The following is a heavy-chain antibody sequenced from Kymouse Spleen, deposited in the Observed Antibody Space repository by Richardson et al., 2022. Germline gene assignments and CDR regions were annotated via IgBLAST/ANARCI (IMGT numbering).Heavy chain of an antibody. V-gene: IGHV3-30*18. Sequence: QVQLVESGGGVVQPGRSLRLSCAASGFTFSSYGMHWVRQAPGKGLEWVAVISYDGSNKYYADSVKGRFTISRDNSKNTLYLQMNSLRAEDTAVYYCAKDLWFGELLNGYWGQGTLVTVSS. D-gene: IGHD3-10*01. CDR2: ISYDGSNK. J-gene: IGHJ4*02. CDR1: GFTFSSYG. CDR3: AKDLWFGELLNGY.